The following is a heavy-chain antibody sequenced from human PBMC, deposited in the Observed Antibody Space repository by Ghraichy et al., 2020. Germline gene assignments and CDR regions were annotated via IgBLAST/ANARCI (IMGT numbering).Heavy chain of an antibody. V-gene: IGHV4-59*01. D-gene: IGHD6-19*01. CDR1: GGSISSYY. Sequence: SETLSLTCTVSGGSISSYYWSWIRQPPGKGLEWIGYIYYSGSTNYNPSLKSRVTISVDTPKNQFSLKLSSVTAADTAVYYCAREGDSSGFDYWGQGTLVTVSS. CDR3: AREGDSSGFDY. J-gene: IGHJ4*02. CDR2: IYYSGST.